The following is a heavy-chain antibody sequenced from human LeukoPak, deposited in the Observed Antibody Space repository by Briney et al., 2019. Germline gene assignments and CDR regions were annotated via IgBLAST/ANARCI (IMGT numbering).Heavy chain of an antibody. Sequence: PSETLSLTCTVSGGSISSGGYYWSWIRQHPGKGLEWIGYIYYSGSTYYNPSLKSRVTISVDTSKNQFSLKLSSVTAADTAVYYCARGIRLHYFDYWGQGTLVTVSS. J-gene: IGHJ4*02. CDR2: IYYSGST. CDR1: GGSISSGGYY. D-gene: IGHD4-11*01. V-gene: IGHV4-30-4*08. CDR3: ARGIRLHYFDY.